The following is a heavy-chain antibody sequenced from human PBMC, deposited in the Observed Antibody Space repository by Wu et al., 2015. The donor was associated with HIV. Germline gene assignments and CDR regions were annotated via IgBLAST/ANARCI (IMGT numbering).Heavy chain of an antibody. Sequence: QVQLGQSGAEVKKPGASVKVSCKASGYTFTGYSIHWVRQSPGQGLEWMGWINPXSGDTNYAQKFQGRVTMTRDTSISTAYMELSRLTSNDTAIYYCARGYSGYDSSWYFDLWGRGTWSLSPQ. CDR3: ARGYSGYDSSWYFDL. V-gene: IGHV1-2*02. CDR2: INPXSGDT. J-gene: IGHJ2*01. CDR1: GYTFTGYS. D-gene: IGHD5-12*01.